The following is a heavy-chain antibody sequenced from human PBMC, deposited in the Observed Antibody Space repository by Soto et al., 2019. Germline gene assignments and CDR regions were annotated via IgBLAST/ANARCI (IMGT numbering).Heavy chain of an antibody. CDR2: ISYDGSNK. CDR1: GFTFSSYG. D-gene: IGHD1-26*01. V-gene: IGHV3-30*18. CDR3: AKDREPRYYYYGMDV. Sequence: GGSLRLSCAASGFTFSSYGMHWVRQAPGKGLEWVAVISYDGSNKYYADSVKGRFTISRDNSKNTLYLQMNSLRAEDTAVYYCAKDREPRYYYYGMDVWGQGTTVTVSS. J-gene: IGHJ6*02.